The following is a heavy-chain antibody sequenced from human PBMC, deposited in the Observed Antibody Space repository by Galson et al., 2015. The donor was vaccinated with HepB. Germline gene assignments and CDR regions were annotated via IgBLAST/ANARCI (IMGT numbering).Heavy chain of an antibody. V-gene: IGHV3-7*03. Sequence: SLRLSCAASGFTFSSYWMRWVRQAPGKGLEWVANIKKDGSEKDYVDSVKGRFTISRDNAKNLLFLQMNSLRVEDTAVYYCTRVPGIAAFDLWGRGTLVTVSS. CDR3: TRVPGIAAFDL. J-gene: IGHJ3*01. CDR2: IKKDGSEK. D-gene: IGHD6-13*01. CDR1: GFTFSSYW.